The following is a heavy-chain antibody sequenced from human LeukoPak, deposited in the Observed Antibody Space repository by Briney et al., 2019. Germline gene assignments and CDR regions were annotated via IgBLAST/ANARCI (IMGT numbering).Heavy chain of an antibody. CDR3: ATSTVTTSRYDY. V-gene: IGHV1-18*01. J-gene: IGHJ4*02. D-gene: IGHD4-17*01. CDR2: ISAYNGNT. CDR1: GYTFTSYG. Sequence: ASVKVSCKASGYTFTSYGISWVRQAPGQGLEWMGWISAYNGNTNYAQKLQGRVTMTTDTSTSTAYMELRSLRSDDTAVYYCATSTVTTSRYDYWGQGALVTVSS.